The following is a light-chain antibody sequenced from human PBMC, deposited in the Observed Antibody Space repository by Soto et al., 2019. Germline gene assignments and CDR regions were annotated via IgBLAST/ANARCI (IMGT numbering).Light chain of an antibody. CDR1: SSDVGGYNY. CDR3: CSYAGSYTFDV. CDR2: DVS. V-gene: IGLV2-11*01. J-gene: IGLJ1*01. Sequence: QSALTQPRSVSGSPGQSVTISCTGTSSDVGGYNYVCWYQQHPGKAPKLMIYDVSKRPSGVPDRFSGSKSGNTASLTISGLQAEDEADYYCCSYAGSYTFDVFGTGTKVTVL.